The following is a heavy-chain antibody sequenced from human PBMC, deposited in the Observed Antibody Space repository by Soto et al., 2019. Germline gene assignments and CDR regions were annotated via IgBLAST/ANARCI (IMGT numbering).Heavy chain of an antibody. CDR1: GDTLTTYD. J-gene: IGHJ4*02. Sequence: ASVKVSCKASGDTLTTYDINWVRQATGHGLEWMGWINPNSGNIGYAQRFQGRVTMTRDTAIRTAYMEVSSLRSDDTAVYYCARGRASGSYYLLDYWRQGTLVTVSS. CDR3: ARGRASGSYYLLDY. V-gene: IGHV1-8*01. CDR2: INPNSGNI. D-gene: IGHD3-10*01.